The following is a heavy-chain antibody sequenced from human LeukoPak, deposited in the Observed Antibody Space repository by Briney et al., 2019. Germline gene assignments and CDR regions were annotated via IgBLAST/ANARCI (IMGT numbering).Heavy chain of an antibody. CDR3: ASPSHTAGAFDI. CDR1: GFTFRSYW. CDR2: IKQDGSEK. Sequence: GGSLRLSCAASGFTFRSYWMTWVRQSPGKGLEWVANIKQDGSEKYHVDSVKGRFTISRDNSKNTLYLQMNSLRAEDTAVYYCASPSHTAGAFDIWGQGTMVTVSS. V-gene: IGHV3-7*01. J-gene: IGHJ3*02.